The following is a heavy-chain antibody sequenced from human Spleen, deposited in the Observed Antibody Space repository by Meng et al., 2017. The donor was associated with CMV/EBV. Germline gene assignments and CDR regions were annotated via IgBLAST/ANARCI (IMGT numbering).Heavy chain of an antibody. CDR3: VRDLMAMNLGTWFDP. J-gene: IGHJ5*02. D-gene: IGHD5-24*01. CDR1: GYTFTKYA. Sequence: SGYTFTKYAKHWVRQAPGKGLEWMGWINTNTGNPTYAQGFTGRFVFSSDTSVSTAYLQISSLKAEDTAVYYCVRDLMAMNLGTWFDPWGQGTLVTVSS. CDR2: INTNTGNP. V-gene: IGHV7-4-1*02.